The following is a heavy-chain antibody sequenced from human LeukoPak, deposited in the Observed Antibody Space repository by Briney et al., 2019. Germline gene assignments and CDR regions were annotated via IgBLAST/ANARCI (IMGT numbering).Heavy chain of an antibody. V-gene: IGHV3-11*06. Sequence: PGGSLRLSCAASGFTFSDFYMSWIRQAPGKGLEWVSYISSSGSYTNYADSVKGRFTISRDNAKNSLYLQMNSLRAEDTAVYYCARSLGISGPVDYWGQGTLVTVSS. CDR3: ARSLGISGPVDY. CDR2: ISSSGSYT. CDR1: GFTFSDFY. D-gene: IGHD7-27*01. J-gene: IGHJ4*02.